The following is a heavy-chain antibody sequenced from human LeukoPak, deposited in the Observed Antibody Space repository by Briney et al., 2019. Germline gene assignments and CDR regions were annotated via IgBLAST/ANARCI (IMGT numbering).Heavy chain of an antibody. CDR3: VRDYENLTGSKTRFHY. V-gene: IGHV3-21*01. Sequence: PGGSLRLSCAASGLTFSRYSMNWVRQAPGKGLEWVSCISSSSSYIYYANSVKGRFTISRDNAKNSLYLQMNSLRAEDTAVYYCVRDYENLTGSKTRFHYWGQGTLVTVSS. CDR2: ISSSSSYI. J-gene: IGHJ4*02. CDR1: GLTFSRYS. D-gene: IGHD3-9*01.